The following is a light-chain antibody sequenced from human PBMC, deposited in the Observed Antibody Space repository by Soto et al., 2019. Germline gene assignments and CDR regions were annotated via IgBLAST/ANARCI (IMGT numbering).Light chain of an antibody. J-gene: IGLJ3*02. CDR2: DNI. CDR1: TSNIGDNY. V-gene: IGLV1-51*01. Sequence: QSVLTQPPSVSAAPGETVTISCSGGTSNIGDNYVSWYQQVPGTDPKLLMYDNIKRPSGIPPRFSGSKSGTSATLDITGLQTGDEADYYCGTCDSSLSGGVFGGGTKLTVL. CDR3: GTCDSSLSGGV.